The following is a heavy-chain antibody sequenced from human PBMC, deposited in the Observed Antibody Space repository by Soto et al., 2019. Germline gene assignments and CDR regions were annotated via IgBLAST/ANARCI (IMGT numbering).Heavy chain of an antibody. Sequence: QVQLVQSGAEEKKPGASVKVSCKASGYTFSTYAMHWVRQAPGQRLEWMGWINAGNGNTKYSQTFQGRVTITRDTSASTAYMDLSSLRSEDTAVYYCARGGPPIDYWGQGTLVTVSS. V-gene: IGHV1-3*05. CDR3: ARGGPPIDY. J-gene: IGHJ4*02. CDR2: INAGNGNT. D-gene: IGHD3-10*01. CDR1: GYTFSTYA.